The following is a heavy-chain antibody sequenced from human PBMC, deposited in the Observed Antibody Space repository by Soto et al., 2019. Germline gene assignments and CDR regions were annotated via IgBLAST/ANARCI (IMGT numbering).Heavy chain of an antibody. J-gene: IGHJ4*02. CDR1: GFTFGSYA. CDR2: ISGSGGST. Sequence: GGSLRLSCAASGFTFGSYAMSWVRQAPGKGLEWVSSISGSGGSTYYADSVKGRFTISRDNSKNTLNLQLNSLRAEDTAVYYCAKGAGSSPIDYGGQGTLVTSPQ. V-gene: IGHV3-23*01. D-gene: IGHD3-10*01. CDR3: AKGAGSSPIDY.